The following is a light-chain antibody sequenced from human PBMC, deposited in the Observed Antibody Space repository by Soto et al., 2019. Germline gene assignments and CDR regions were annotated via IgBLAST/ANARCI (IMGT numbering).Light chain of an antibody. V-gene: IGKV3-15*01. J-gene: IGKJ1*01. Sequence: EIVMTQSPATLSVSPGERATLSCRASQNISSNLAWYQQKPAQAPRALIDGASTRATGIPARFSSSGSGTEFTLTISSLQSEDFAVYYCQQYNNWLWTFGQGPKVEIK. CDR2: GAS. CDR1: QNISSN. CDR3: QQYNNWLWT.